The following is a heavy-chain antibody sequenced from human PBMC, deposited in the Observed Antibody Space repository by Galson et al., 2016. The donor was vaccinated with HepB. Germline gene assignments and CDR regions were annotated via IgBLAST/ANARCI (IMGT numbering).Heavy chain of an antibody. J-gene: IGHJ6*02. V-gene: IGHV3-15*01. Sequence: LRLSCAASGFSFSQYAMSWVRQVPGKGLEWAGRIRSKADGGTTDYAAFVKGRFTVSRDDSKNMLYLQMNSLNTEDTAVYYCTPGTGSHWGQGTTVTVSS. CDR1: GFSFSQYA. CDR3: TPGTGSH. D-gene: IGHD3-10*01. CDR2: IRSKADGGTT.